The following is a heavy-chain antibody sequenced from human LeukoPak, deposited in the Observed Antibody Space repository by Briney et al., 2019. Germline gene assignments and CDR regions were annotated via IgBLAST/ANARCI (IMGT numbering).Heavy chain of an antibody. D-gene: IGHD2-15*01. CDR2: TYYRSKWYN. CDR1: GDSVSSNSAT. Sequence: SQTLSLTCAISGDSVSSNSATWNWIRQSPSRGLECLGRTYYRSKWYNDYAVSVKSRITINPDTSKNQFSLQLNSVTPEDTAVYYCTRGNCSGGSCYSDFWGQGTLVTVSS. V-gene: IGHV6-1*01. J-gene: IGHJ4*02. CDR3: TRGNCSGGSCYSDF.